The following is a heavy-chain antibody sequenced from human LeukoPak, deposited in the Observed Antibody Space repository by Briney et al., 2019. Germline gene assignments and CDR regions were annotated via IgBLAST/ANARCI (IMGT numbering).Heavy chain of an antibody. J-gene: IGHJ5*02. D-gene: IGHD5-24*01. Sequence: GGSLRLSCAASVFTFSSYDMHCVRHPTGKGQVWVLGFASAVTTYFSVSMKGRYTISKENAKNSLYQQMSSLRAGETAVYYGARGANLGFDPWGQGTLVTVSS. CDR2: FASAVTT. V-gene: IGHV3-13*04. CDR1: VFTFSSYD. CDR3: ARGANLGFDP.